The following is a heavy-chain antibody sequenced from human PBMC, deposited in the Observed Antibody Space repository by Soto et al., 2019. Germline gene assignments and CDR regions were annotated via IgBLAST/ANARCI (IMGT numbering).Heavy chain of an antibody. D-gene: IGHD2-21*02. CDR3: ARDLLGYCGFDCYPLDL. Sequence: QVRLQESGPGLVKPSETLSLTCTVSGASISRYYWSWIRQSPGKGLEWIGYLYNTGSTIYNPSLKSRVTISVGTSKNQFSLKIKSVTAADNGVYYCARDLLGYCGFDCYPLDLCGQGTKVNLSS. V-gene: IGHV4-59*01. CDR2: LYNTGST. CDR1: GASISRYY. J-gene: IGHJ6*02.